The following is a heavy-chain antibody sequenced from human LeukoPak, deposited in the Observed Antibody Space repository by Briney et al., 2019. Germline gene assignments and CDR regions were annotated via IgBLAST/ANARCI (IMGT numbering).Heavy chain of an antibody. CDR3: ARAVITMIVPSGDWFDP. CDR1: GGSISSGGYY. D-gene: IGHD3-22*01. J-gene: IGHJ5*02. V-gene: IGHV4-61*02. Sequence: SQTLSLTCTVSGGSISSGGYYWSWIRQPAGKGLEWIGRIYTSGSTNYNPSLKSRVTISVDTSKNQLSLKLSSVTAADTAVYYCARAVITMIVPSGDWFDPWGQGTLVTVSS. CDR2: IYTSGST.